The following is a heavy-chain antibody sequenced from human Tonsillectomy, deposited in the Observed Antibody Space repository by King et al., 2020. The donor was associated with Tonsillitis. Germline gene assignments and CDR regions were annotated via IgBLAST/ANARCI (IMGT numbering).Heavy chain of an antibody. V-gene: IGHV4-59*11. CDR2: IYDSGST. J-gene: IGHJ6*02. CDR1: GGSISSHY. D-gene: IGHD2-15*01. Sequence: QLQESGPGLVKPSGTLSLTCTVSGGSISSHYCTWIRQPPGKGLEWIGYIYDSGSTNYNPFFKSRDTISVDRTKHQFSLKVSSVTAADTAVYYCARACSGGSCYGMRYGLDVWGQGTTVTVSS. CDR3: ARACSGGSCYGMRYGLDV.